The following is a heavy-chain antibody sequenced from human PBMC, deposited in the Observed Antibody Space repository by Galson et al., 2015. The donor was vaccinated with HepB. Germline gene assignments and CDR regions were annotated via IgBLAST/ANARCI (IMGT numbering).Heavy chain of an antibody. CDR3: ARVGIAAAGMVDY. CDR2: ISSSSSYI. CDR1: GFTFNSYS. J-gene: IGHJ4*02. Sequence: SLRLSCAASGFTFNSYSMNWVRQAPGKGLEWVSSISSSSSYIYYADSVKGRFTISRDNAKNSLYLQMNSLRAEDTAVYYCARVGIAAAGMVDYWGQGTLVTVSS. V-gene: IGHV3-21*01. D-gene: IGHD6-13*01.